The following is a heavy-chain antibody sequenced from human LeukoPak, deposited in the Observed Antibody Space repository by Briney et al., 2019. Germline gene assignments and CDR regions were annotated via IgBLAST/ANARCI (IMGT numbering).Heavy chain of an antibody. CDR1: GGTFSSYA. J-gene: IGHJ4*02. D-gene: IGHD4-17*01. CDR3: ATDTTPQKSDGDYVPSPVDY. V-gene: IGHV1-69*05. CDR2: IIPIFGTA. Sequence: SVKVSCKASGGTFSSYAISWVRQAPGQGLEWMGGIIPIFGTANYAQKFQGRVTITTDESTSTAYMELSSLRSEDTAVYYCATDTTPQKSDGDYVPSPVDYWGQGTLVTVSP.